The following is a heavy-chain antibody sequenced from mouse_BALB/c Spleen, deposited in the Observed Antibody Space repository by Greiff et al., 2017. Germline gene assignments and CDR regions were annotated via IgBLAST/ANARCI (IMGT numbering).Heavy chain of an antibody. D-gene: IGHD3-3*01. Sequence: EVKLMESGGGLVKPGGSLKLSCAASGFTFSSYAMSWVRQTPEKRLEWVASISSGGSTYYPDSVKGRFTISRDNARNILYLQMSSLRSEDTAMYYCARRRDYAMDYWGQGTSVTVSS. J-gene: IGHJ4*01. CDR3: ARRRDYAMDY. CDR2: ISSGGST. V-gene: IGHV5-6-5*01. CDR1: GFTFSSYA.